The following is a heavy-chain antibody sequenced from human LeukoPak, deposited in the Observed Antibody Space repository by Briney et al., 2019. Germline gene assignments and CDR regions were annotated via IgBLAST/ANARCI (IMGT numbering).Heavy chain of an antibody. CDR1: GFTVSSNY. J-gene: IGHJ4*02. V-gene: IGHV3-48*04. CDR2: ISSSGSTI. D-gene: IGHD2-15*01. CDR3: AREQRLKGYCSGGSCYGSY. Sequence: PGGSLRLSCAASGFTVSSNYMSWVRQAPGKGLEWVSYISSSGSTIYYADSVKGRFTISRDNAKNSLYLQMNSLRAEDTAVYYCAREQRLKGYCSGGSCYGSYWGQGTLVTVSS.